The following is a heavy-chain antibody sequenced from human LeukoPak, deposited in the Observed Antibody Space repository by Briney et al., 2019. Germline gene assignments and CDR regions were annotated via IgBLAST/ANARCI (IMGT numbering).Heavy chain of an antibody. CDR3: ARRSSCSGGSCYLTDYYYYYYMDV. CDR1: GGSFSGHY. J-gene: IGHJ6*03. CDR2: INHSGST. Sequence: SETLSLTCAVYGGSFSGHYWSWIRQPPGKGLEWIGEINHSGSTNYNPSLKSRVTISVDTSKNQFSLKLSSVTAADTAVYYCARRSSCSGGSCYLTDYYYYYYMDVWGKGTTVTISS. D-gene: IGHD2-15*01. V-gene: IGHV4-34*01.